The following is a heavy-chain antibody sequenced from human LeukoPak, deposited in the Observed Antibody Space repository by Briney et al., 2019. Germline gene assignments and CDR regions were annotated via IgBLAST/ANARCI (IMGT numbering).Heavy chain of an antibody. CDR1: GFTFSDYY. D-gene: IGHD5-12*01. Sequence: GGSLRLSCAASGFTFSDYYMSWIRQAPGKGLEWVSFISSSSSNINYADSVKGRFTISRDNAKNSLYLQMNSLRAEDTAVYYCARSGTGYEKAFFVYWGQGTLVTVSS. CDR3: ARSGTGYEKAFFVY. CDR2: ISSSSSNI. J-gene: IGHJ4*02. V-gene: IGHV3-11*06.